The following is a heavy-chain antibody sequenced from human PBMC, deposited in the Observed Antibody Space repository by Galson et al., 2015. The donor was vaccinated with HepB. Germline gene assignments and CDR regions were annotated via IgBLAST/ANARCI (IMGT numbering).Heavy chain of an antibody. CDR1: GYTFTSYD. J-gene: IGHJ4*02. V-gene: IGHV1-8*01. CDR3: ARAYRIAAPGMYY. CDR2: MNPNRGNT. D-gene: IGHD6-6*01. Sequence: SVKVSCKASGYTFTSYDINWVRQATGQGLEWMGWMNPNRGNTGYAQKFQGRVTMTRNTSISTAYMELSSLRSEDTAVYYCARAYRIAAPGMYYWGQGTLVTVSS.